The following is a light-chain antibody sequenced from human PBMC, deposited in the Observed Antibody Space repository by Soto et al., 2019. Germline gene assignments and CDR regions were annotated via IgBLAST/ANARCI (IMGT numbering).Light chain of an antibody. CDR1: SSDVGGYIY. CDR2: DVT. J-gene: IGLJ1*01. CDR3: SSYTTTTSYV. V-gene: IGLV2-14*01. Sequence: QSVLTQPASVSGSPGQSITISCTGTSSDVGGYIYVSWYQQHPGKAPKLMIYDVTSRPSGVSYRFSGSKSGNTASLTISGFQAEDEADYYCSSYTTTTSYVFGPGTKATVL.